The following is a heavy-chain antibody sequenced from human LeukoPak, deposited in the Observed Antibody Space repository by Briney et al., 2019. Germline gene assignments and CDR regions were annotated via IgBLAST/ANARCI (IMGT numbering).Heavy chain of an antibody. D-gene: IGHD6-13*01. CDR3: ARDRRSSSWSRSDY. Sequence: GGSLRLSCAASGFTFSSYWMSWVRQAPGKGLEWVANIKQDGSEKYYVDSVKGRFTISRDNAKNSLYPQMNSLRAEDTAVYYCARDRRSSSWSRSDYWGQGTLVTVSS. V-gene: IGHV3-7*01. CDR1: GFTFSSYW. J-gene: IGHJ4*02. CDR2: IKQDGSEK.